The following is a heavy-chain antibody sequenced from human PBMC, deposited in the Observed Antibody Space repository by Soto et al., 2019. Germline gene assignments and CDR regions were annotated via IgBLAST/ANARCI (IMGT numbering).Heavy chain of an antibody. CDR2: IYHSGST. CDR1: GGSISSSNW. CDR3: ARVSGSYYYGMDV. Sequence: SETLSLTCAVSGGSISSSNWWSWVRQPPGKGLEWIGEIYHSGSTNYNPSLKSRVTISVDKSKNQFSLKLRSVTAADTAVYYCARVSGSYYYGMDVWGQGTTVT. J-gene: IGHJ6*02. V-gene: IGHV4-4*02. D-gene: IGHD1-26*01.